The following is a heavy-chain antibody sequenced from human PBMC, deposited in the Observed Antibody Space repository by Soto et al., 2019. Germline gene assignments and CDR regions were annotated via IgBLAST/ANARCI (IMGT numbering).Heavy chain of an antibody. J-gene: IGHJ6*02. CDR3: ARDIAAYYTSNYYWCLDV. CDR2: IWYDGSNK. D-gene: IGHD3-3*01. CDR1: GFTFSSYG. Sequence: GGSLRLSCAASGFTFSSYGTHWVRQAPGKGLEWVAVIWYDGSNKYYADSVKGRFTISRDNSKNTLYLQMNSLRAEDTAVYYCARDIAAYYTSNYYWCLDVWGQGTTVTVSS. V-gene: IGHV3-33*01.